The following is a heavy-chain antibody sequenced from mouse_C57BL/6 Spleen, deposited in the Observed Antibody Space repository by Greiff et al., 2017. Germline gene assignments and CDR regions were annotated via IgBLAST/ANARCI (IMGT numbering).Heavy chain of an antibody. CDR2: IRNKANGYTT. CDR1: GFTFTDYY. V-gene: IGHV7-3*01. J-gene: IGHJ3*01. Sequence: EVKLVESGGGLVQPGGSLSLSCAASGFTFTDYYMSWVRQPPGKALEWLGFIRNKANGYTTEYSASVKGRFTISRDNSQSILYLQMNALRAQDSATYYCANHDSNSFAYWGQGTLVTVSA. CDR3: ANHDSNSFAY. D-gene: IGHD2-5*01.